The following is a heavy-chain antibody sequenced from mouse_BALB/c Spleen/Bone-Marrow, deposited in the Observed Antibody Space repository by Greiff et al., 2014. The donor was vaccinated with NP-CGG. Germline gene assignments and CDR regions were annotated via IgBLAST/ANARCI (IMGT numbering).Heavy chain of an antibody. CDR3: TREGIYFGYDVPMDY. J-gene: IGHJ4*01. CDR1: GYKFTDYE. D-gene: IGHD2-2*01. Sequence: VQLVESGAELVRPGASVTLSCKASGYKFTDYEMHWVKQTPVHGLEWIGSIDPETGGTAYNQNLKGKATLTADRSSTTAYMELRSLTSEDSAVYYCTREGIYFGYDVPMDYWGQGTSVTVSS. V-gene: IGHV1-15*01. CDR2: IDPETGGT.